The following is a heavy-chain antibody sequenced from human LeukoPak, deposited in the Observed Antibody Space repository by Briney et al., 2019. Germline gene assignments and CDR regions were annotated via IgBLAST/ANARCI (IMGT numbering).Heavy chain of an antibody. D-gene: IGHD6-19*01. V-gene: IGHV1-18*01. CDR1: GYTFTCYG. Sequence: HRASVKVSCKASGYTFTCYGISWVRQVPGQGLEWMGWISAYNGNTNYAQKLQGRVTMTTDTSTSTAYMELRSLRSDDTAVYYCARVGWLEEEISTNDYWGQGTLVTVSS. CDR2: ISAYNGNT. CDR3: ARVGWLEEEISTNDY. J-gene: IGHJ4*02.